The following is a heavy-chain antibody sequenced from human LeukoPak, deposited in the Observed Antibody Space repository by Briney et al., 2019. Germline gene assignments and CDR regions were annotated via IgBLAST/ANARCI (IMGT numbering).Heavy chain of an antibody. CDR1: GYTFTSYY. J-gene: IGHJ6*02. CDR3: ARGPGNYYYYYGMDV. Sequence: ASVKVSCKASGYTFTSYYMHWVRQAPGQGLEWMGWINPNSGGTNYAQKFQGRVTMTRDTSISTAYMELSRLRSDDTAVYYCARGPGNYYYYYGMDVWGQGTTVTVSS. CDR2: INPNSGGT. D-gene: IGHD3-10*01. V-gene: IGHV1-2*02.